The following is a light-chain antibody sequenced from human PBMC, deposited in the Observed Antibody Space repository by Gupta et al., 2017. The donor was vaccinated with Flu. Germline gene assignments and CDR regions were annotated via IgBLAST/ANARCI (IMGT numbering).Light chain of an antibody. Sequence: SPGEGAALSCRASESVASSYLAWYHQRPGQAPRLLIYAASTRAAGTPDRFSGSGSGTDFTLHIYRLEPADFGVYYCHQYGNPLWKFGQGP. CDR2: AAS. CDR3: HQYGNPLWK. V-gene: IGKV3-20*01. J-gene: IGKJ1*01. CDR1: ESVASSY.